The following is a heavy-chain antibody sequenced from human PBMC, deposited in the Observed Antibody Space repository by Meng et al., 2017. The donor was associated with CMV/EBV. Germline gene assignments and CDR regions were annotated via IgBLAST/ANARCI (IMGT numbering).Heavy chain of an antibody. CDR3: ARGGYCSSTSCSDYYYYYGMDV. CDR2: INPSGGST. D-gene: IGHD2-2*01. V-gene: IGHV1-46*01. J-gene: IGHJ6*02. CDR1: GYTFTNYY. Sequence: ASVKVSCKASGYTFTNYYMHWVRQAPGQGLEWMGIINPSGGSTSYAQKFQGRVTMTRDTSTSTVYMELSSLRSDDTAVYYCARGGYCSSTSCSDYYYYYGMDVWGQGTTVTVSS.